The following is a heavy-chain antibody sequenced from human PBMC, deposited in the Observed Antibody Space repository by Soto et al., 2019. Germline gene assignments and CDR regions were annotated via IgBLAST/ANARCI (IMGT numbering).Heavy chain of an antibody. CDR1: EDCICRCASY. CDR3: ARAPETPTIFGVALPYFFDP. V-gene: IGHV4-31*03. J-gene: IGHJ5*02. Sequence: SETRSLTRTVAEDCICRCASYYSWIRQRPGKGLEWIGYVYYSGSFYYTPSLKGRVMIAVDTSKNEFSLKLSSVTAADTAFYYCARAPETPTIFGVALPYFFDPWGQGTLVTVSS. D-gene: IGHD3-3*01. CDR2: VYYSGSF.